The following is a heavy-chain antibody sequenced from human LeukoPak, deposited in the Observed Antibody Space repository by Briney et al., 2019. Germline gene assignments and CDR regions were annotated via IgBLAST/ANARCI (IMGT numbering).Heavy chain of an antibody. J-gene: IGHJ3*02. V-gene: IGHV3-30-3*01. CDR2: ISYDGSNK. CDR3: ARDYTGYSSSWYAFDI. CDR1: GFTFSSYA. Sequence: GGSLRLSCAASGFTFSSYAMHRVRQAPGEGLEWVAVISYDGSNKYYADSVKGRFTISRDNSKNTLYLQMNSLRAEDTAVYYCARDYTGYSSSWYAFDIWGQGTMVTVSS. D-gene: IGHD6-13*01.